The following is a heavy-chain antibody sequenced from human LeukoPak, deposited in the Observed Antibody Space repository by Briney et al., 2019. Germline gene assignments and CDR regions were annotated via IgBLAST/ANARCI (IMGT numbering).Heavy chain of an antibody. J-gene: IGHJ5*02. V-gene: IGHV3-74*01. CDR1: GFTFSTYW. Sequence: GGSLRLSCAASGFTFSTYWMYWVRQAPEKGLLWVSHISGDGTSTTYADSVKGRFTISRDNAKNMLYLQMNSLRAEDAAVYYCARDSPTPVSWGQGTLVTVSS. CDR2: ISGDGTST. CDR3: ARDSPTPVS.